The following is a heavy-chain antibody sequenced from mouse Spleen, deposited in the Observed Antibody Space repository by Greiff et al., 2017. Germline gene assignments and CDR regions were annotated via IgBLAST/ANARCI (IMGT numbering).Heavy chain of an antibody. Sequence: EVQLVESGAELVKPGASVTLSCTASGFNIKDTYMHWVKQRPEQGLEWIGRIDPANGNTKYDPKFQGKATITADTSSNTAYLQLSSLTSEDTAVYYCASSDYWGQGTTLTVSS. CDR1: GFNIKDTY. CDR2: IDPANGNT. J-gene: IGHJ2*01. V-gene: IGHV14-3*02. CDR3: ASSDY.